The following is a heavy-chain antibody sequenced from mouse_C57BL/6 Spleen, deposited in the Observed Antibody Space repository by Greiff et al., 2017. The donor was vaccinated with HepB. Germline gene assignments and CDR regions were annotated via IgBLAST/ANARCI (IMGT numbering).Heavy chain of an antibody. CDR2: LFPGSGST. Sequence: VQLQQSGPELVKPGASVKISCKASGYTFTDYYINWVKQRPGQGLEWIGWLFPGSGSTYYNEKFKGRATLTVYKSSSTAYMLLSSLNSEDSAVYFCAREVYYNESHWCCDGWGTGTTVTVSS. J-gene: IGHJ1*03. CDR1: GYTFTDYY. CDR3: AREVYYNESHWCCDG. D-gene: IGHD1-1*01. V-gene: IGHV1-75*01.